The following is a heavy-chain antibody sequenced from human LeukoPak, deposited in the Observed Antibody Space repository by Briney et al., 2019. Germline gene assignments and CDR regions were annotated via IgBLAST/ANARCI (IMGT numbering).Heavy chain of an antibody. Sequence: GGSLRLSCAASGFTFSSYWMGWVRQAPGKGLEWVANIKQDGSEKYYVDSVKGRFTISRDNAKNSLYVQMNSLRAEDTAVYYCAREGAGDYDFWSGGLRGAFDIWGQGTMVTVSS. V-gene: IGHV3-7*01. D-gene: IGHD3-3*01. CDR2: IKQDGSEK. J-gene: IGHJ3*02. CDR1: GFTFSSYW. CDR3: AREGAGDYDFWSGGLRGAFDI.